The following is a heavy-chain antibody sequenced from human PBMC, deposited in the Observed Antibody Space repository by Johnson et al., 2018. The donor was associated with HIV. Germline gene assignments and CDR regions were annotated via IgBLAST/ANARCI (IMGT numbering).Heavy chain of an antibody. CDR1: GFTFDDYA. CDR3: EKGGSAVAVAFDI. Sequence: VQLVESGGGLVQPGRSLRLSCAASGFTFDDYAMHWVRQAPGKGLEWVSGISWNSGSIGYADSVKGRFTISRDNAKNSLYLQMNSLRAEDTAVYYCEKGGSAVAVAFDIWGQGTMVTVSS. J-gene: IGHJ3*02. V-gene: IGHV3-9*01. CDR2: ISWNSGSI. D-gene: IGHD6-19*01.